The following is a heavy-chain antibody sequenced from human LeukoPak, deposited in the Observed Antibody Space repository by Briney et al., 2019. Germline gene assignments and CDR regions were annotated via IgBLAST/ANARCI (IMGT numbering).Heavy chain of an antibody. D-gene: IGHD5-18*01. J-gene: IGHJ4*02. CDR3: ARDQRGYSYVDY. CDR2: IKQDGSEK. CDR1: GFTFSSYW. V-gene: IGHV3-7*01. Sequence: GGSLRPSCAASGFTFSSYWMSWVRQAPGKGLEWVANIKQDGSEKYYVDSVKGRFTISRDNAKNSLYLQMNSLGAEDTAVYYCARDQRGYSYVDYWGQGTLVTVSS.